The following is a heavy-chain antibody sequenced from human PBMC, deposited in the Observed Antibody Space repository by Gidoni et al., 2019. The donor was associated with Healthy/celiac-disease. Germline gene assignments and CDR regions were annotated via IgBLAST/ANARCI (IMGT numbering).Heavy chain of an antibody. Sequence: QVQLVQSGAEVKKPGASVKVSCKASGYTFTSYDINWVRQATGQGLEWMGWMNPNSGNTGYAQKFQGRVTMTRNTSISTAYMELSSLRSEDTAVYYCASRWQLARGYYYGMDVWGQGTTVTVSS. J-gene: IGHJ6*02. D-gene: IGHD6-6*01. V-gene: IGHV1-8*01. CDR2: MNPNSGNT. CDR1: GYTFTSYD. CDR3: ASRWQLARGYYYGMDV.